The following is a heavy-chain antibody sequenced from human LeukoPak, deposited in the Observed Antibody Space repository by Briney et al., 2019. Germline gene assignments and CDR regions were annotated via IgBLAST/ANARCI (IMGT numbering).Heavy chain of an antibody. CDR1: GGSINSGTYY. CDR2: IYYSGST. Sequence: SETLSLTCTVSGGSINSGTYYWGWIRQPPGKGLEWIGIIYYSGSTYYNPSLKSRVTISLDTSKNQFSLKLSSVTAADTAVYYCARDRPVGSGSYSPHFDYWGQGTLVTVSS. V-gene: IGHV4-39*07. D-gene: IGHD3-10*01. CDR3: ARDRPVGSGSYSPHFDY. J-gene: IGHJ4*02.